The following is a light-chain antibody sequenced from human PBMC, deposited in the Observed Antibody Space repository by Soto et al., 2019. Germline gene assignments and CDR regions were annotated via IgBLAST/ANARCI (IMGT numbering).Light chain of an antibody. CDR1: QSVSSSY. Sequence: EIVLTQSSGTLSLSPGERATLSCRASQSVSSSYLAWYQQKPGQAPRLLIYGASSRATGIPDRFSGSGSGTDFTLTISRLEPEAFAVYYCQQYGNSPGYTFGQGTKLEIK. CDR2: GAS. V-gene: IGKV3-20*01. J-gene: IGKJ2*01. CDR3: QQYGNSPGYT.